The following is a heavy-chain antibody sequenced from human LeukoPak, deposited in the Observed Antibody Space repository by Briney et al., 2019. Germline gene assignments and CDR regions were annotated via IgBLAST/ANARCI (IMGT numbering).Heavy chain of an antibody. Sequence: GGSLRLSCAASGFTFSSYGMSWVRQAPGKGLEWVSAISGSGGSTYYADSVKGRFTISRDNSKNTLYLQMNSLRAEDTAVYYCAKDSSRYYDSSGRPAGDYWGQGTLVTVSS. CDR2: ISGSGGST. V-gene: IGHV3-23*01. CDR1: GFTFSSYG. J-gene: IGHJ4*02. CDR3: AKDSSRYYDSSGRPAGDY. D-gene: IGHD3-22*01.